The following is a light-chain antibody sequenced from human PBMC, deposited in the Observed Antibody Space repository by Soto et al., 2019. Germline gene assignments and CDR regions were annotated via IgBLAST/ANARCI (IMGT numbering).Light chain of an antibody. J-gene: IGKJ1*01. Sequence: EIVLTQSPGTLSLSPGERATLSCRASQSVSSGYLAWYQQKPGQAPRLLIYGASTRATGIPNRFSGSGSGTDCTLTISRLEPEDFAVYYCQQYGSSPWTFGQGTKVEIK. CDR3: QQYGSSPWT. CDR1: QSVSSGY. V-gene: IGKV3-20*01. CDR2: GAS.